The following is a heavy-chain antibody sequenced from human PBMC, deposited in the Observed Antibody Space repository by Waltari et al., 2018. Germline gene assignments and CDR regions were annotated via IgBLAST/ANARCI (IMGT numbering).Heavy chain of an antibody. V-gene: IGHV3-30*18. CDR3: AKPTGRGYSYGWGDY. CDR1: GFTFSSHG. D-gene: IGHD5-18*01. CDR2: ISYDGSNK. Sequence: QVQLVESGGGVVQPGCSLGLSCAASGFTFSSHGLPGAARGPGKGLEWVAVISYDGSNKYYADSVKGRFTISRDNSKNTLYLQMNSLRAEDTAVYYCAKPTGRGYSYGWGDYWGQGTLVTVSS. J-gene: IGHJ4*02.